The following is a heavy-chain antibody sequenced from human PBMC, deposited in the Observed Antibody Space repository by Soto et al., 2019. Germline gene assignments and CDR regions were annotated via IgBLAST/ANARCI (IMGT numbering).Heavy chain of an antibody. CDR1: GFTFSNAW. Sequence: PGGSLRLSCAASGFTFSNAWMSWVRQAPGKGLEWVGRIKSKTDGGTTDYAAPVKGRFTISRDDSKNTLYLQMNSLKTEDTAVYYCTTAYSGYDYAFDYWGQGTMVTVYS. CDR3: TTAYSGYDYAFDY. V-gene: IGHV3-15*01. CDR2: IKSKTDGGTT. J-gene: IGHJ4*02. D-gene: IGHD5-12*01.